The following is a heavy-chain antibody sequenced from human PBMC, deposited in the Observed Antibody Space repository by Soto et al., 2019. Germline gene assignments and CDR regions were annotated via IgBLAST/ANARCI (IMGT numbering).Heavy chain of an antibody. V-gene: IGHV3-11*01. J-gene: IGHJ4*02. CDR3: LNTWSS. CDR1: GFIFSDHY. CDR2: ISGGGSDT. Sequence: GGSLRLSCAASGFIFSDHYMTWIRQAPGKGLEWISYISGGGSDTYYADSVKGRFTVSRDNAKKSLYLQMSSLRAEDTAVYYCLNTWSSWGQGTLVTVSS. D-gene: IGHD2-8*02.